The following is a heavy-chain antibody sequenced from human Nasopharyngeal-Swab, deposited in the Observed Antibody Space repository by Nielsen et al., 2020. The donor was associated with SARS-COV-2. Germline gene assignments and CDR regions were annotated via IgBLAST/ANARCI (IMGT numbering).Heavy chain of an antibody. CDR3: ARDLEGAEASDY. V-gene: IGHV1-69*13. Sequence: SVKVSCKVSGDTFSTNAISWVRQAPGHGLEWMGGILPIVGTPNYAQKFQGRVTITADESTRTAYMELSTLTSEDTAVYYCARDLEGAEASDYCGQGTLLTVSS. CDR2: ILPIVGTP. J-gene: IGHJ4*02. D-gene: IGHD1-1*01. CDR1: GDTFSTNA.